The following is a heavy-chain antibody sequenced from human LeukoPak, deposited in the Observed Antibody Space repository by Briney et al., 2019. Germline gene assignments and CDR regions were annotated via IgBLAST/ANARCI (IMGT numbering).Heavy chain of an antibody. J-gene: IGHJ4*02. CDR1: GFTFSGYE. D-gene: IGHD6-19*01. Sequence: PGGSLRLSCAASGFTFSGYEMNWVRQAPGKGLEWVSYISSSGSTIYYADSVKGRFTISRDNAKNSLYLQMNSLRAEDTAVYYCARERGSGWYKEGIFDYWGQGTLFTVSS. CDR2: ISSSGSTI. V-gene: IGHV3-48*03. CDR3: ARERGSGWYKEGIFDY.